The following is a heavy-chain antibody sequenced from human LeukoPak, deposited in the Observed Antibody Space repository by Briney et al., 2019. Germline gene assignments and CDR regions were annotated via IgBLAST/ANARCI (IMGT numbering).Heavy chain of an antibody. D-gene: IGHD3-22*01. CDR1: GGTFSSYA. CDR2: IIPIFGTA. CDR3: ARGGYYDSSLFDP. Sequence: SVKVSCKASGGTFSSYAISWVRQAPGQGLEWMGGIIPIFGTANYAQKFQGRVTITTDESTSTAYRELSSLRSEDTAVYYCARGGYYDSSLFDPWGQGTLVTVSS. J-gene: IGHJ5*02. V-gene: IGHV1-69*05.